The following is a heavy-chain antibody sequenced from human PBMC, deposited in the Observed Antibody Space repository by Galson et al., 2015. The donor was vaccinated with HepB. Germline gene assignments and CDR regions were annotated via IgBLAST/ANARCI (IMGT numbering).Heavy chain of an antibody. J-gene: IGHJ5*02. CDR3: STYSSSSPWFDP. D-gene: IGHD6-6*01. V-gene: IGHV1-69*06. CDR1: GGTFSSYA. CDR2: VIPIFGTA. Sequence: SVKVSCKASGGTFSSYAISWVRQAPGQGLEWMGGVIPIFGTANYAQKFQGRVTITAGKSTSTAYMELSSLRSEDTAVYYCSTYSSSSPWFDPWGQGTLVTVSS.